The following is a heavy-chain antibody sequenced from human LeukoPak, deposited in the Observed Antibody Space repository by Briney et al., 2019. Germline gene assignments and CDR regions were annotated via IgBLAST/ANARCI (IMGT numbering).Heavy chain of an antibody. V-gene: IGHV3-48*03. J-gene: IGHJ4*02. Sequence: QPGGSLRLSCAASGYTFSSYEMNWVRQAPGKGLEWVSYISNSGSTIYYADSVKGRFTISRDNAKISLYLQMNSLRAEDTAVYYCARDGGYCSSPNCHIDYWGQGTLVTVSS. D-gene: IGHD2-2*01. CDR2: ISNSGSTI. CDR3: ARDGGYCSSPNCHIDY. CDR1: GYTFSSYE.